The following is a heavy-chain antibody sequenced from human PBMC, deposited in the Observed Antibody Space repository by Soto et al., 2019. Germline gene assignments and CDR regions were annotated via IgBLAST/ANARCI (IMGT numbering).Heavy chain of an antibody. Sequence: QVQLVESGGGVVQPGRSLRLSCAASGFTFSSYAIHWVRQAPGKGLEWVAVISYDGSNKYYADSVKGRFTISRDNSKNTLYLQMNSLRAEDTAVYYCARQYYYDSSGYYYRWVSDYWGQGTLVTVSS. CDR1: GFTFSSYA. V-gene: IGHV3-30-3*01. CDR2: ISYDGSNK. J-gene: IGHJ4*02. D-gene: IGHD3-22*01. CDR3: ARQYYYDSSGYYYRWVSDY.